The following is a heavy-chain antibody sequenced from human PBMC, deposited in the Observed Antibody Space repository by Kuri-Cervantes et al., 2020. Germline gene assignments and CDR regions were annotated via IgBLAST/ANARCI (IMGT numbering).Heavy chain of an antibody. J-gene: IGHJ6*03. V-gene: IGHV3-23*01. CDR2: ISGSGGST. CDR3: ARGGGDYYYYYMDV. Sequence: GESLKISCAASGFTFSSYAMSWVRQAPGKGLEWVSAISGSGGSTYSADSVKGRFTISRDNSKNTLYLQMNSLRAEDTAVYYCARGGGDYYYYYMDVWGKGTTVTDSS. CDR1: GFTFSSYA. D-gene: IGHD3-16*01.